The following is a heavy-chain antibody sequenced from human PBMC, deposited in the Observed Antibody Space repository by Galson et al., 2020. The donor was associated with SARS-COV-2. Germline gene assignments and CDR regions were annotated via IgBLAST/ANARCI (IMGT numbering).Heavy chain of an antibody. CDR3: AAAIVGVDYYYYYGMDV. D-gene: IGHD1-26*01. CDR2: IVVGSGNT. CDR1: GFTFTSSA. V-gene: IGHV1-58*02. Sequence: SVKVSCKASGFTFTSSAMQRVRQARGQRLEWIGWIVVGSGNTNYAQKFQERVTITRDMSTSTAYMELSSLRSEDTAVYYCAAAIVGVDYYYYYGMDVWGQGTTVTVSS. J-gene: IGHJ6*02.